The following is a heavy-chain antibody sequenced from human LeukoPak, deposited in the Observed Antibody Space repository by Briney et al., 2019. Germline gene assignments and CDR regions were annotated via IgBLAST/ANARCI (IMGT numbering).Heavy chain of an antibody. CDR3: ALGYCSSTSCSTIDY. CDR1: GYTFTSYG. J-gene: IGHJ4*02. CDR2: ISAYNSNT. Sequence: GASVKVSCKASGYTFTSYGISWVRQAPGQGLEWMGWISAYNSNTNYAQKLQGRVTMTTDTSTSTAYMELRSLRSDDTAVYYCALGYCSSTSCSTIDYWGQGTLVTVSS. V-gene: IGHV1-18*01. D-gene: IGHD2-2*01.